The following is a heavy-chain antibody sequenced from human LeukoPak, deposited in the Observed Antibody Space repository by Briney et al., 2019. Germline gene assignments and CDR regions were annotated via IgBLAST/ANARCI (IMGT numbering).Heavy chain of an antibody. Sequence: GGPLRLSCEASGLSFGRDWMGWVRQAPGKGLEGVAKIRQDGGETSYGDSVKGRFIISRDNAKNPLYLQMNSLRAEDTAVYYLARSYGAIVYDYWGQGTLVTVSS. CDR1: GLSFGRDW. J-gene: IGHJ4*02. D-gene: IGHD5/OR15-5a*01. CDR2: IRQDGGET. CDR3: ARSYGAIVYDY. V-gene: IGHV3-7*01.